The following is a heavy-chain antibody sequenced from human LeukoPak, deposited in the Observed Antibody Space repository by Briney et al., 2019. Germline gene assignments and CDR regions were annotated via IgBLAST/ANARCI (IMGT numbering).Heavy chain of an antibody. CDR3: AKAELGVDTFFDY. D-gene: IGHD3-3*01. CDR1: GFTFRNFW. Sequence: PGGSLRLSCAASGFTFRNFWMTWVRQAPGMGLEWVAIINQDGSQNYCVDSVTGRFTISRDNSKRTLFLQMNSLRAEDTAFYYCAKAELGVDTFFDYWGQGTLVTVSS. CDR2: INQDGSQN. J-gene: IGHJ4*02. V-gene: IGHV3-7*03.